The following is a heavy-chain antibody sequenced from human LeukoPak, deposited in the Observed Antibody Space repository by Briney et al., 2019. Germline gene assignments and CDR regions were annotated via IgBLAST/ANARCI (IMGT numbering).Heavy chain of an antibody. J-gene: IGHJ4*02. CDR2: IYSGGST. CDR1: GFTVSNNY. V-gene: IGHV3-53*01. D-gene: IGHD3-10*01. Sequence: GGSLRLSCAASGFTVSNNYMSWVRQAPGKGLEWVSVIYSGGSTYYADSVRGRFTISRDTSKNTLYLQMNNLRAEDTAVYYCARAPLGAQYYFDYWGRGTLVTVSS. CDR3: ARAPLGAQYYFDY.